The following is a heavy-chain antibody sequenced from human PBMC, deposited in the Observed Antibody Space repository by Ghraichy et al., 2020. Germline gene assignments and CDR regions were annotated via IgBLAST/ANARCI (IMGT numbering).Heavy chain of an antibody. CDR1: GDSVSSDSAT. CDR3: ARGDYFGFLNH. Sequence: SQTLSLTCAISGDSVSSDSATWGWIRQSPSRGLEWLGRTYYRSKWHNDYAISVKSRITINPDTSKNQFSLQLNSVTPEDTAVYYCARGDYFGFLNHWGQGTLVTVSS. D-gene: IGHD3-9*01. CDR2: TYYRSKWHN. V-gene: IGHV6-1*01. J-gene: IGHJ5*02.